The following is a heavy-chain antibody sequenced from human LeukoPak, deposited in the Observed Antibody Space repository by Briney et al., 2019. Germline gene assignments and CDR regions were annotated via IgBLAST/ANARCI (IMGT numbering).Heavy chain of an antibody. D-gene: IGHD1-14*01. CDR1: GFTFSSYA. V-gene: IGHV3-30*02. J-gene: IGHJ4*02. CDR2: IRYDGSNK. CDR3: AKDGTRNHDY. Sequence: GGSLRLSCAASGFTFSSYAMSWVRQAPGKGLEWVAFIRYDGSNKYYADSVKGRFTISRDNSKNTLYLQMNSLRAEDTAVYYCAKDGTRNHDYWGQGTLVTVSS.